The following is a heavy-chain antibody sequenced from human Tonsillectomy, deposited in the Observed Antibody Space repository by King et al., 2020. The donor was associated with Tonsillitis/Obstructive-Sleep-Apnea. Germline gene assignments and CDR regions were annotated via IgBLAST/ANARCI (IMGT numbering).Heavy chain of an antibody. CDR2: INHSGST. Sequence: VQLQQWGAGLLKPSETLSLTCAVYGGSFSGYYWSWIRQPPGKGLEWIGEINHSGSTNYNPSLKSRVTIPVDTSKNQFSLKLSSVTAADTVVYYCARGLPPYSYAKGKGIDYWGQGTLVTVSS. D-gene: IGHD5-18*01. J-gene: IGHJ4*02. V-gene: IGHV4-34*01. CDR1: GGSFSGYY. CDR3: ARGLPPYSYAKGKGIDY.